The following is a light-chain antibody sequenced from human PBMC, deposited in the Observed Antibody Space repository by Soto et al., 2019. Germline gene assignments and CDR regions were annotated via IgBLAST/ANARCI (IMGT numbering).Light chain of an antibody. V-gene: IGKV3-20*01. CDR1: QSVSSSY. CDR3: QQYDSVLGT. J-gene: IGKJ1*01. CDR2: GAS. Sequence: EIVLTQSPGTLSLSPGERATLSCRASQSVSSSYLAWYQQKPGQAPRLLIYGASSRATGIPDRFSGSGSGTDFTLTISRLEPEDFATYYCQQYDSVLGTFGPGTKVDI.